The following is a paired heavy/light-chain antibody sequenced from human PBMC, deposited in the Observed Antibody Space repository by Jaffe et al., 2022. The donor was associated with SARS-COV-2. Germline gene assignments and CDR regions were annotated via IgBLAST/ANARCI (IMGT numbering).Heavy chain of an antibody. CDR3: AKHYGDYGVSLDY. Sequence: EVQLLESGGGLVQPGGSLRLSCAASGFTFSSYAMSWVRQTPGKGLEWVSVISASGGGTHYADSVEGRFTISRDNSKSTLYLQMNSLRAEDTAIYYCAKHYGDYGVSLDYWGQGTLVSVSS. D-gene: IGHD4-17*01. CDR1: GFTFSSYA. CDR2: ISASGGGT. J-gene: IGHJ4*02. V-gene: IGHV3-23*01.
Light chain of an antibody. V-gene: IGKV1-5*03. CDR1: QSISSW. CDR3: QQYNSYPIT. CDR2: KAS. Sequence: DIQMTQSPSTLSASVGDRVTITCRASQSISSWLAWYQQKPGKAPNLLIYKASSLESGVPSRFSGSGSGTEFTLTISSLQPDDFVTYYCQQYNSYPITFGQGTRLEIK. J-gene: IGKJ5*01.